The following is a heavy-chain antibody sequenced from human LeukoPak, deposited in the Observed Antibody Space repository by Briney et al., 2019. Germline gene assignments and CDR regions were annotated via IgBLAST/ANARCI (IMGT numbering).Heavy chain of an antibody. CDR1: RGSFSGYY. V-gene: IGHV4-34*01. CDR2: INHSGST. CDR3: ARGVAVGSGDDRANWFDP. J-gene: IGHJ5*02. D-gene: IGHD4-17*01. Sequence: SETLSLTCAVYRGSFSGYYWSWIRQPPGMGLEWIGEINHSGSTNYNSSLKSRVTISLDTSKNQFSLKLSSVTAADTAVYYCARGVAVGSGDDRANWFDPWGQGTLVTVSS.